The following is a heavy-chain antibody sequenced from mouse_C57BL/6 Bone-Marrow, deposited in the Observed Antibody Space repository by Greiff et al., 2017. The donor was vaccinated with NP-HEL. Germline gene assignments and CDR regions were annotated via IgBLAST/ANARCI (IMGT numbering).Heavy chain of an antibody. V-gene: IGHV1-53*01. CDR1: GYTFTSYW. D-gene: IGHD1-1*01. CDR2: INPSNGGT. Sequence: VQLQQSGTELVKPGASVKLSCKASGYTFTSYWMHWVKQRPGQGLEWIGNINPSNGGTNYNEKFKSKATLTVDKSSSTAYMQLSSLTSEDSAVYYCARGYYGRKWYFDVWGTGTTVTVSS. J-gene: IGHJ1*03. CDR3: ARGYYGRKWYFDV.